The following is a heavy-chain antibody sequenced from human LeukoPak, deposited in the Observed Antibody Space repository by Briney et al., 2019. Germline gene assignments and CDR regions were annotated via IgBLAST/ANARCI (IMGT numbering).Heavy chain of an antibody. J-gene: IGHJ3*02. CDR1: GLTFSSYW. D-gene: IGHD3-16*02. CDR2: IKQDGSEK. Sequence: GRSLRLSCAASGLTFSSYWMSWVRQAPGRGLEWVANIKQDGSEKYNVDSVKGRFTISRDNAKNSLYLQMNSLRAEDTAVYYCARGWSDYVWGSYRRDDAFDIWGQGTMVTVSS. V-gene: IGHV3-7*01. CDR3: ARGWSDYVWGSYRRDDAFDI.